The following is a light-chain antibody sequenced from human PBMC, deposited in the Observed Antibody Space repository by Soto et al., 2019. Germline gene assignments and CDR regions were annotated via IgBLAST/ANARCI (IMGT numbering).Light chain of an antibody. V-gene: IGKV3-20*01. Sequence: EIVLTQSPGTLSLSPGERATLTCRASQSVSNSYLAWYQQKPGQAPRLLIYGASSRATGIPDRFSGSGSGTDFTLTISRLEPEDFALYYCQHYGTSQGLFTFGPGTKVDIK. CDR1: QSVSNSY. J-gene: IGKJ3*01. CDR3: QHYGTSQGLFT. CDR2: GAS.